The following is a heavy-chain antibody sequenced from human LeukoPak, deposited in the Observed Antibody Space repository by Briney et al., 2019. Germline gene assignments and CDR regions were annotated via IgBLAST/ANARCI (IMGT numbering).Heavy chain of an antibody. Sequence: ASVKVSCKASGYAFTGYYMHWVRQAPGQGLEWMGWINPNSGGTNYAQKFQGRVTMTRDTSISTAYMELSRLRSDDTAVYYCASESGSYSRDWFDPWGQGTLVTVSS. J-gene: IGHJ5*02. CDR2: INPNSGGT. D-gene: IGHD1-26*01. CDR1: GYAFTGYY. V-gene: IGHV1-2*02. CDR3: ASESGSYSRDWFDP.